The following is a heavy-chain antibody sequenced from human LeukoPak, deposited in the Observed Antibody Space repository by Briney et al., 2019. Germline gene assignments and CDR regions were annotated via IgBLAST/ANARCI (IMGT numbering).Heavy chain of an antibody. V-gene: IGHV3-21*01. CDR1: GFTFSSYG. CDR3: AREHSGYDFPGRDYYYMDV. CDR2: ISSSSYI. J-gene: IGHJ6*03. Sequence: GGTLRLSCAASGFTFSSYGMSWVRQAPGKGLEWVSSISSSSYIYYADSVKGRFTISRDNAKNSLYLQMNSLRAEDTAVYYCAREHSGYDFPGRDYYYMDVWGKGTTVTVSS. D-gene: IGHD5-12*01.